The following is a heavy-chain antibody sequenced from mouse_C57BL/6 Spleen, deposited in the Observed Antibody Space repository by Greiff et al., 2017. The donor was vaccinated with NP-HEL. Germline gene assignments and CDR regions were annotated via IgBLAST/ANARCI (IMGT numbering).Heavy chain of an antibody. D-gene: IGHD4-1*01. CDR2: IYPGDGDT. CDR3: ARYLTPYWYFEV. V-gene: IGHV1-80*01. CDR1: GYAFSSYW. Sequence: VQLQESGAELVKPGASVKISCKASGYAFSSYWMNWVKQRPGKGLEWIGQIYPGDGDTNYNRKFKGKATLTVDKSYSTAYVQLSRLTSEGSAFYFCARYLTPYWYFEVWGTGTTVTVSS. J-gene: IGHJ1*03.